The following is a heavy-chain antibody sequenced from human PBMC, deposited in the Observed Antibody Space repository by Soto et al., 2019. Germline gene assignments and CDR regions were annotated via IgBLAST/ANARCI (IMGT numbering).Heavy chain of an antibody. D-gene: IGHD3-3*01. Sequence: QVRLVQSGAEVKKPGASVKVSCEASGFTFSNYYMHWIRQAPGQGLEWMGIINPSGDSTTFAQRFQGRVTMTRDTSTSTVYMDLSSLTFEDPAVYYCTRGADVEKFEGLIFDTWGQGTLVTVSS. V-gene: IGHV1-46*01. CDR2: INPSGDST. CDR1: GFTFSNYY. CDR3: TRGADVEKFEGLIFDT. J-gene: IGHJ5*02.